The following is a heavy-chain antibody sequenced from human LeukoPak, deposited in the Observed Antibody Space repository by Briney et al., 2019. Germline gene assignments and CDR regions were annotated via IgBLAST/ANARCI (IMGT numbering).Heavy chain of an antibody. V-gene: IGHV4-34*01. CDR3: ARHARGPEAYSSGWYYFDY. D-gene: IGHD6-19*01. CDR2: INHSGST. Sequence: SETLSLTCAAYGGSFSGYYWSWIRQPPGKGLEWIGEINHSGSTNYNPSLKSRVTISVDTSKNQFSLKLSSVTVADTAVYYCARHARGPEAYSSGWYYFDYWGQGTLVTVSS. CDR1: GGSFSGYY. J-gene: IGHJ4*02.